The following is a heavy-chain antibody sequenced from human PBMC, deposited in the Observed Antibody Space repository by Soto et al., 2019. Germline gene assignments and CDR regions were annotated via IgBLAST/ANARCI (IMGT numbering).Heavy chain of an antibody. J-gene: IGHJ4*02. V-gene: IGHV3-66*01. CDR1: GFTVSSNY. CDR2: IYSGGST. D-gene: IGHD4-17*01. CDR3: ARDSNAYGDYRNPFDY. Sequence: EVQLVESGGGLVQPGGSLRLSCAASGFTVSSNYMSWVRQAPGKGLEWVSVIYSGGSTYYADSVKGRFTISRDNSKNTLYLQMNSLRAEDTAVYYCARDSNAYGDYRNPFDYWGQGTLVTVSS.